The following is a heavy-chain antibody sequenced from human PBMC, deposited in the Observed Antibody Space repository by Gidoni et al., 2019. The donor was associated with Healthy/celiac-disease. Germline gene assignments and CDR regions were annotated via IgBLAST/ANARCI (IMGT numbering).Heavy chain of an antibody. CDR2: ISWNSGSI. V-gene: IGHV3-9*01. Sequence: LEWVSGISWNSGSIGYADCVKGRFNISRDNAKNSLYLQMISLRAEDTALYYCAKASYRCSGGSCYRNGIDYWGQGTLVTVSS. J-gene: IGHJ4*02. CDR3: AKASYRCSGGSCYRNGIDY. D-gene: IGHD2-15*01.